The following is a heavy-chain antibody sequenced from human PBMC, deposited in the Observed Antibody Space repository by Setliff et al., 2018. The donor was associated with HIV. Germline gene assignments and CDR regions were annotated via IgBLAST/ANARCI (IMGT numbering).Heavy chain of an antibody. V-gene: IGHV4-61*10. D-gene: IGHD3-10*01. Sequence: PSETLSLTCTVSGGSLSSGSYFWSWIRQPAGGGLEWIGHMYTTGSTNYNPSLKSRVTISRDTSKNQFSLKLSSVTAADTAVYYCARGGRGSGSYYWDYYFDYWGQGTLVTVSS. CDR1: GGSLSSGSYF. CDR2: MYTTGST. J-gene: IGHJ4*02. CDR3: ARGGRGSGSYYWDYYFDY.